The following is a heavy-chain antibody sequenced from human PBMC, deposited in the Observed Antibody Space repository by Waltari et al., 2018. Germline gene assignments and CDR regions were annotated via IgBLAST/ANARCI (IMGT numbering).Heavy chain of an antibody. V-gene: IGHV3-7*01. CDR2: IKQEGSEE. CDR1: RVTFSNYW. J-gene: IGHJ3*02. Sequence: EVLLVESGGGLVQTGGSLRLSCAASRVTFSNYWLNWVRQAPGKGLEWGTKIKQEGSEEYYVDSGNGRFTISRDNAKNSLYLEMKTLRAEDTAIYYCARTGARWLQFAAFDIWGQGTMVTVSS. D-gene: IGHD5-12*01. CDR3: ARTGARWLQFAAFDI.